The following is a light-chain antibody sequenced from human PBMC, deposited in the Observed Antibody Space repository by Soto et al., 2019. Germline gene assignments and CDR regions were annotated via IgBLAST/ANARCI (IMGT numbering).Light chain of an antibody. CDR3: SSYAGSNTPYV. CDR1: SSDVGGYNY. CDR2: AVS. V-gene: IGLV2-8*01. J-gene: IGLJ1*01. Sequence: QSVLTQPPSASGSPGQSVTISCTGTSSDVGGYNYVSWYQQHPGKAPKLMIYAVSKRPSGVPDRFSGSKSGNTASLTVSGLQAEDEADYYCSSYAGSNTPYVFGNGTKVTVL.